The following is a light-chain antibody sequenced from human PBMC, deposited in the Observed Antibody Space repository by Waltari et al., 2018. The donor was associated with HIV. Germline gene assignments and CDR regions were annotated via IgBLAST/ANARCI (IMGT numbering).Light chain of an antibody. Sequence: QSALTQPRSVSGSPGQSVTISCTGTSSDVGGYKYVSWYQQHPAKAPKLMIYDVTKRPSGVPYRFAGSKSVNTASLTSSGLEAEDEADYYCCSYAGSYTLVFGGGTKLTVL. J-gene: IGLJ3*02. CDR2: DVT. CDR1: SSDVGGYKY. CDR3: CSYAGSYTLV. V-gene: IGLV2-11*01.